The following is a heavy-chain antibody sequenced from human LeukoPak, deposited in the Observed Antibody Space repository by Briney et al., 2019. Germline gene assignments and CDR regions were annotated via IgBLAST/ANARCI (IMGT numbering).Heavy chain of an antibody. CDR2: ISPSSTRI. CDR3: ARMNYVSSGWGAPFDD. CDR1: GFTFRTYD. V-gene: IGHV3-48*04. J-gene: IGHJ4*02. Sequence: PGRSLRLSCAASGFTFRTYDMNWVRQAPGKGLEWVSYISPSSTRIDYAASVRGRFTISRDNAKRSLYLQMSSLRAEDTAVYYCARMNYVSSGWGAPFDDWGQGTLVTVSS. D-gene: IGHD3-16*01.